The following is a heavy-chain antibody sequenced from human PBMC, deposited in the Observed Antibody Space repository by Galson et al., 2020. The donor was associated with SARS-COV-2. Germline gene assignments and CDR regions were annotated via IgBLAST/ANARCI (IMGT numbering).Heavy chain of an antibody. Sequence: GESLKISCTGSGYSFTSYWIGWVRQMTGKGLEWLGIIYPGDSDTRYSPSFQGQVTISADKSISTAYLQWSSLKASDTAMYYCARADYYGSGSYYSPYGMDVWGQGTTVTFSS. V-gene: IGHV5-51*01. J-gene: IGHJ6*02. CDR3: ARADYYGSGSYYSPYGMDV. CDR2: IYPGDSDT. CDR1: GYSFTSYW. D-gene: IGHD3-10*01.